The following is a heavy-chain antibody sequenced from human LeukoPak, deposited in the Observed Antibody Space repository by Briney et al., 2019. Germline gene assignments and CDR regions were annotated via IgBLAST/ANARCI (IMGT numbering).Heavy chain of an antibody. CDR3: AKYSRAAVAGNGYSDY. CDR2: ISGSGGST. Sequence: GGSLRLFCAASGFTFSSYAMSWVRQAPGKGLEWVSAISGSGGSTYYADSVKGRFTISRDNSKNTLYLQMNSLRAEDTAVYYCAKYSRAAVAGNGYSDYWGQGTLVTVSS. CDR1: GFTFSSYA. V-gene: IGHV3-23*01. J-gene: IGHJ4*02. D-gene: IGHD6-19*01.